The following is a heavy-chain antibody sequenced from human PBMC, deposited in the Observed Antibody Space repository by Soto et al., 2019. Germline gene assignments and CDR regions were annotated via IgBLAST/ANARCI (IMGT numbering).Heavy chain of an antibody. CDR2: IDPSDSYT. CDR3: ARLTYYYDSSGSQVALDY. V-gene: IGHV5-10-1*01. D-gene: IGHD3-22*01. J-gene: IGHJ4*02. CDR1: GYSFTSYW. Sequence: PGESLKISCKGSGYSFTSYWISWVRQMPGKGLEWMGRIDPSDSYTNYSPSFQGHVTISADKSISTAYLQWSSLKASDTAMYYCARLTYYYDSSGSQVALDYWRQGTLVTVSS.